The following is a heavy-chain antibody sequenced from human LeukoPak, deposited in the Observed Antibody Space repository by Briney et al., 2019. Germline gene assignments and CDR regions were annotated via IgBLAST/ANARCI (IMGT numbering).Heavy chain of an antibody. CDR3: ASIGVTFGGDDGY. Sequence: GGSLRLSCAASGFTFSSYSMNWVRQAPGKGLEWVAFIRYDGSNKYYADSVKGRFTISRDNSKNTLDLQMNSLRAEDTAVYYCASIGVTFGGDDGYWGQGTLVTVSS. D-gene: IGHD3-16*01. J-gene: IGHJ4*02. V-gene: IGHV3-30*02. CDR1: GFTFSSYS. CDR2: IRYDGSNK.